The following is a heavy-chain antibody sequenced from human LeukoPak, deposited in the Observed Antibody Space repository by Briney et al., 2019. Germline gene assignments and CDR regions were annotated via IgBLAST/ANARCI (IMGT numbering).Heavy chain of an antibody. J-gene: IGHJ5*02. CDR1: GGSISSGSYY. CDR3: ARDWGGLNWFDP. Sequence: SQTLSLTCTVSGGSISSGSYYWSWIRQSAGKGLEWIGHIYTSGTTNYNPSLKSRVTISVDTSKNQFSLKLNSVTAADTAVYYCARDWGGLNWFDPWGQGTLVTVSS. CDR2: IYTSGTT. V-gene: IGHV4-61*09. D-gene: IGHD3-16*01.